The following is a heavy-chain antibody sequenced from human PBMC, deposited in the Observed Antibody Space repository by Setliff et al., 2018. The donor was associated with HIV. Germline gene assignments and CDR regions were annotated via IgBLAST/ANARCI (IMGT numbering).Heavy chain of an antibody. CDR1: GGSINSDGYY. J-gene: IGHJ5*02. Sequence: SETLSLTCTVSGGSINSDGYYWSWIRQPAGKGVEWIGRIYSSGSTNYNPSLKSRVTISVDTSKNHLSLRLTSVTAADTAVYYCARESGDYYDSSGYYLGWFDPWGQGTQVTVSS. CDR3: ARESGDYYDSSGYYLGWFDP. CDR2: IYSSGST. D-gene: IGHD3-22*01. V-gene: IGHV4-61*02.